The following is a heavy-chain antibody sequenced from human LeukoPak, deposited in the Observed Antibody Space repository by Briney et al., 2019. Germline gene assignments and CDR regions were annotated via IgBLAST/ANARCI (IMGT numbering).Heavy chain of an antibody. J-gene: IGHJ4*02. V-gene: IGHV3-15*01. CDR1: GFTFSSNW. Sequence: PGGSLRLSCAASGFTFSSNWMSWVRQAPGKGLEWVGRIKSKTDGGTTDYAAPVKGRFTISRDDSKNTLYLQMNSLKTEDTAVYYCTTPSSGWYSGYWGQGTLVTVSS. D-gene: IGHD6-19*01. CDR3: TTPSSGWYSGY. CDR2: IKSKTDGGTT.